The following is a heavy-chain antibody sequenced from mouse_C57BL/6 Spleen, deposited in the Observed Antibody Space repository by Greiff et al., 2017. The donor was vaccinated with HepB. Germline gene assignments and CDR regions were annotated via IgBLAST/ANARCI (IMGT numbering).Heavy chain of an antibody. CDR3: TRDHYYGSSYDYAMDY. CDR1: GYTFTSYW. Sequence: VQLQQSGPVLARPGASVKMSCKTSGYTFTSYWMHWVKQRPGQGLEWIGAIYPGNSDTSYNQKFKGKAKLTAVTSASTAYMELSSLTNEDSAVYYCTRDHYYGSSYDYAMDYWGQGTSVTVSS. V-gene: IGHV1-5*01. D-gene: IGHD1-1*01. CDR2: IYPGNSDT. J-gene: IGHJ4*01.